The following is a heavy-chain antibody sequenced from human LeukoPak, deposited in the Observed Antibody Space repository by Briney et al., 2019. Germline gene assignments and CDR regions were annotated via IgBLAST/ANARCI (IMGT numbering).Heavy chain of an antibody. V-gene: IGHV1-69*01. CDR2: IIPIFGTA. D-gene: IGHD2-2*01. J-gene: IGHJ5*01. CDR3: ARGLSRCSSGNCYEPNWLDS. CDR1: GGTFSSYA. Sequence: SVKVSCKASGGTFSSYAISWVRQAPGQGLEWMGGIIPIFGTANYAQRFQGRVTITADESTSTAYMELSSLTSEDTAVYYCARGLSRCSSGNCYEPNWLDSWGQGTLVTVSS.